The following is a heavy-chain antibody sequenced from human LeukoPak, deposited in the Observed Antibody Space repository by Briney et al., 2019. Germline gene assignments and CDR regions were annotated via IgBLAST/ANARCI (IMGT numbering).Heavy chain of an antibody. J-gene: IGHJ5*02. Sequence: SETLSLTCTVSGGSISSYYWSWLRQPPGKGLEWIGYIYYSGSTNYNPSLKSRVTISVDTSKNQFSLKLSSVTAADTAVYYCARDQGKRGPNWFDPWGQGTLVTVSS. CDR2: IYYSGST. CDR1: GGSISSYY. D-gene: IGHD3-10*01. CDR3: ARDQGKRGPNWFDP. V-gene: IGHV4-59*01.